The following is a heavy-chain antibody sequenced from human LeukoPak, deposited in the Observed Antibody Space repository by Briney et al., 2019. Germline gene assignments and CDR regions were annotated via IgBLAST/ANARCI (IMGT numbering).Heavy chain of an antibody. D-gene: IGHD1-26*01. CDR1: GFTFTTHS. J-gene: IGHJ4*02. Sequence: GGSLRLSCAASGFTFTTHSMNWVRQAPGKGLEWVSYISSSSSYIYYVDSVRGRFTISRDNANNSLYLQMNSLRAEDTAVYYCARGGPSGSYFDYWGQGTPVTVSS. CDR2: ISSSSSYI. V-gene: IGHV3-21*01. CDR3: ARGGPSGSYFDY.